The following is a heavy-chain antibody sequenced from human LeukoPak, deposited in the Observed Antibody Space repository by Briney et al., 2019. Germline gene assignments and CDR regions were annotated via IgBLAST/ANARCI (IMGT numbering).Heavy chain of an antibody. CDR1: GYTFTSYY. V-gene: IGHV1-46*01. CDR2: INPSGGST. CDR3: ARGRGWYDY. D-gene: IGHD6-19*01. J-gene: IGHJ4*02. Sequence: ASVKVSCKASGYTFTSYYMHWVRQAPGQGLEWMGIINPSGGSTSYAQKFQGRVTMTRDTSISTAYMELSRLRSDDTAVYYCARGRGWYDYWGQGTLVTVSS.